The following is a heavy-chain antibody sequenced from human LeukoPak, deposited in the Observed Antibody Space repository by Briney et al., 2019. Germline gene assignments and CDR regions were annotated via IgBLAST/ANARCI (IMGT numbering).Heavy chain of an antibody. Sequence: ASVKVSCKASGYTFTSYDINWVRQATGQGLEWMGWMNPNSGNTGYAQKFQGRVTMTRNTSISTAYMELNSLRSEDTAVYYCARGRRSGSYYGEVLDYWGQGTLVTVSS. CDR1: GYTFTSYD. J-gene: IGHJ4*02. V-gene: IGHV1-8*01. CDR2: MNPNSGNT. CDR3: ARGRRSGSYYGEVLDY. D-gene: IGHD1-26*01.